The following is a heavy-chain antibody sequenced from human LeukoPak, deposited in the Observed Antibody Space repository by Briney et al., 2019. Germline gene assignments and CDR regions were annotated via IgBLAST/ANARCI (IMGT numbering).Heavy chain of an antibody. CDR1: GGSVSSSSYY. D-gene: IGHD5-18*01. J-gene: IGHJ5*02. CDR2: IYYSGTT. Sequence: SETLSLTCTVSGGSVSSSSYYWGWIRQPPGKGLEWIGSIYYSGTTHYNPSLESRVTISVDTSKNQFSLKLASVTAADTAIYYCAKGAGGFSYYNWFDPWGQGTLVTVSS. CDR3: AKGAGGFSYYNWFDP. V-gene: IGHV4-39*07.